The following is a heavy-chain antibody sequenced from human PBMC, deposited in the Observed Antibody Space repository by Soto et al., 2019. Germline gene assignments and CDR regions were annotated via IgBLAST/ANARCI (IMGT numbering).Heavy chain of an antibody. CDR3: ARKDYTPPYSMDV. V-gene: IGHV4-4*02. Sequence: QVQLQESGPGLVKPSGTLSLTCVVSGGSISTSNWWSWVRQPPGKGLEWIGEIYHSGSTNYNPSLKRRVXXSXDXXKNQCSLKVTSVTAADTAVYYCARKDYTPPYSMDVWGQGPTVTVSS. D-gene: IGHD4-4*01. CDR2: IYHSGST. CDR1: GGSISTSNW. J-gene: IGHJ6*02.